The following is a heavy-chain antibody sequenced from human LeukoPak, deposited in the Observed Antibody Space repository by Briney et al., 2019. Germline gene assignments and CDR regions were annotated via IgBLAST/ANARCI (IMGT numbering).Heavy chain of an antibody. CDR3: ARAYDYVWGSYRLAHAFDI. D-gene: IGHD3-16*02. CDR1: GGSFSGYY. Sequence: KTSETLSLTCAVYGGSFSGYYWSWIRQPPGKGLEWIGEINHSGSTNYNPSLKSRVTISVDTSKNQFSLKLSSVTAADTAVYYCARAYDYVWGSYRLAHAFDIWGQGTMVTVSS. J-gene: IGHJ3*02. CDR2: INHSGST. V-gene: IGHV4-34*01.